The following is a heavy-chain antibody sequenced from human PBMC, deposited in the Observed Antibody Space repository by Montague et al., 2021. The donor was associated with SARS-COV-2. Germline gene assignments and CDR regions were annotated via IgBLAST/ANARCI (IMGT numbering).Heavy chain of an antibody. CDR2: SYTSGST. CDR1: GGTISSYY. D-gene: IGHD3-9*01. CDR3: ARFGRYFDWSTNGGAFDI. Sequence: SETLSLTCTVSGGTISSYYWSLIRQPTGKGLERIGRSYTSGSTNYNPSLKSRVTMSVDTSKNQFSLKRSSVTAADTAVYYCARFGRYFDWSTNGGAFDIWGTGTLATV. V-gene: IGHV4-4*07. J-gene: IGHJ3*02.